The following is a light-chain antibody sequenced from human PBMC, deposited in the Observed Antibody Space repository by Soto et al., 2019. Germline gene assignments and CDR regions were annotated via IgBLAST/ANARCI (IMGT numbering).Light chain of an antibody. CDR3: SSYAGNGYV. V-gene: IGLV2-8*01. CDR1: SSDVGGYNY. CDR2: EVS. J-gene: IGLJ1*01. Sequence: QSALTQPPSASGSPGQSVTISCTGDSSDVGGYNYISWYQQHPGKAPKLMIYEVSKRPSGVPDRFSGSKSGNTASLTVSGLQAEDEADYFCSSYAGNGYVLGTGTKVTVL.